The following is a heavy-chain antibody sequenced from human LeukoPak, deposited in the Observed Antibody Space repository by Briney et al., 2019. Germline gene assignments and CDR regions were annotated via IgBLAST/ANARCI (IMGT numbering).Heavy chain of an antibody. CDR1: GFTFSSYA. D-gene: IGHD2-15*01. CDR2: ISSNGGST. V-gene: IGHV3-64*01. CDR3: ARGCALRIPNCSGGSCRHYYYYMDV. J-gene: IGHJ6*03. Sequence: GGSLRLSCAASGFTFSSYAMHWVRQAPGKGLEYVSAISSNGGSTYYANSVKGRFTISRDNSKNTLYLQMGSLRAEDMAVYYCARGCALRIPNCSGGSCRHYYYYMDVWGKGNTVTVSS.